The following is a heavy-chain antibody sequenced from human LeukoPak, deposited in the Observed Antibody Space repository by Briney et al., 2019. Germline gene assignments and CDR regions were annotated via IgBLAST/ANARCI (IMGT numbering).Heavy chain of an antibody. J-gene: IGHJ4*02. CDR2: ISYDGSNK. V-gene: IGHV3-30-3*01. D-gene: IGHD6-19*01. Sequence: PGGSLRLSCAASGFTFSSYAMHWVRQAPGKGLEWVAVISYDGSNKYYADSVKGRFTISRDNSKNTLYLQMNSLRAEDTAVYYCAKGSGWYVDYFDYWGQGTLVTVSS. CDR3: AKGSGWYVDYFDY. CDR1: GFTFSSYA.